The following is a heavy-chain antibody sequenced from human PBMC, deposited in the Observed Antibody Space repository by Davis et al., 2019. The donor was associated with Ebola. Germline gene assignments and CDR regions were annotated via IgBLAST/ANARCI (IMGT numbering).Heavy chain of an antibody. J-gene: IGHJ4*02. CDR2: IWYDGSNK. D-gene: IGHD2-2*01. CDR1: GFTFSSYG. Sequence: GESLKISCAASGFTFSSYGMHWVRQAPGKGLEWVAVIWYDGSNKYYADSVKGRFTISRDNSKNTLYLQMNSLGAEDTAVYYCARESTSCPTHYWGQGTLVTVSS. V-gene: IGHV3-33*01. CDR3: ARESTSCPTHY.